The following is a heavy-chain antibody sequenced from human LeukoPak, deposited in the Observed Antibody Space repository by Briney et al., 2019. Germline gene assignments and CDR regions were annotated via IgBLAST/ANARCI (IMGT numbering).Heavy chain of an antibody. D-gene: IGHD6-19*01. CDR2: ISGSGGST. J-gene: IGHJ3*02. Sequence: DPGGSLRLSCAASGFTFSSYAMSWVRQAPGKGLGWVSAISGSGGSTYYADSVKGRFTISRDNAKNSLYLQMNNLRAEDTAVYYCARVIGAVAGSAFDIWGQGTMVTVSS. CDR1: GFTFSSYA. V-gene: IGHV3-23*01. CDR3: ARVIGAVAGSAFDI.